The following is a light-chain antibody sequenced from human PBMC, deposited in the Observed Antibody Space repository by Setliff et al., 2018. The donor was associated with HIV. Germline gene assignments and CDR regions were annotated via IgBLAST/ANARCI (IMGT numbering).Light chain of an antibody. CDR3: SSYTTSNTVPHV. CDR2: DVK. CDR1: SSDVGGYNY. Sequence: QSALTQPASVSGSPGQSITLSCTGTSSDVGGYNYVSWYQQHPDKAPKLMIYDVKNRPSGVSNRFSGSKSGNTASLTISGLQAEDEAEYHCSSYTTSNTVPHVFGTGTKVTVL. J-gene: IGLJ1*01. V-gene: IGLV2-14*01.